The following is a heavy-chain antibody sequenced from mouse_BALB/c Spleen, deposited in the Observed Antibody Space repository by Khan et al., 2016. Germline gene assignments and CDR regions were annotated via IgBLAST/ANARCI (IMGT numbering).Heavy chain of an antibody. J-gene: IGHJ2*01. Sequence: EVELVESGGGLVKPGGSLKLSCAASGFTFSSYAMSWVRQTPEKRLEWVASFSSGGSSFYPDILKDRFTISRDNARNILYLQMSSLRSEYTAMYYCASKVYYFDYWGQGTTLTVSS. CDR2: FSSGGSS. V-gene: IGHV5-6-5*01. CDR3: ASKVYYFDY. CDR1: GFTFSSYA.